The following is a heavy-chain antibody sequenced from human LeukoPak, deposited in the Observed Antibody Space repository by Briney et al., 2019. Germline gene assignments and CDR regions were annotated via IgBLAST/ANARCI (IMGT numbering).Heavy chain of an antibody. CDR3: ARPRSGDVDTAMGGNWFDP. Sequence: SETLSLTCTVSGGSISSSSYYWGWIRQPPGKGLEWIGSIYYSGSTYYNPSLKSRVTISVDTSKNQFSLELSSVTAADTAVYYCARPRSGDVDTAMGGNWFDPWGQGTLVTVSS. D-gene: IGHD5-18*01. CDR1: GGSISSSSYY. CDR2: IYYSGST. J-gene: IGHJ5*02. V-gene: IGHV4-39*01.